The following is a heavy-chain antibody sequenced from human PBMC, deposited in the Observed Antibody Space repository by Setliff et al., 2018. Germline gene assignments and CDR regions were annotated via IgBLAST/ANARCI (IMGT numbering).Heavy chain of an antibody. Sequence: SETLSLTCTVSGGSISSHSWSWIRQPPGKGLEWIGSIYYSGSTNYNPSLKSRLTISVDTSKNQFSLKLISVTAADTAVYYCARLWISYESNTYFYPKYFDFWGQGTLVTVSS. CDR1: GGSISSHS. J-gene: IGHJ4*02. V-gene: IGHV4-59*11. CDR3: ARLWISYESNTYFYPKYFDF. CDR2: IYYSGST. D-gene: IGHD3-22*01.